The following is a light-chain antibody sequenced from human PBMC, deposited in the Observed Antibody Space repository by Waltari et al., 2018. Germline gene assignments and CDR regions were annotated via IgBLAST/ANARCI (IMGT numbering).Light chain of an antibody. CDR1: SGDVGGYNY. J-gene: IGLJ2*01. Sequence: QSALTQPRSVSGSPGQSVPISCTGTSGDVGGYNYVSWYQQHPGKAPKVMIYAVSKRPSGVPDRFAGSKSGNTASLTISGLQAEDEADYYCCSYEGTYTLIFGGGTKLTVL. CDR2: AVS. CDR3: CSYEGTYTLI. V-gene: IGLV2-11*01.